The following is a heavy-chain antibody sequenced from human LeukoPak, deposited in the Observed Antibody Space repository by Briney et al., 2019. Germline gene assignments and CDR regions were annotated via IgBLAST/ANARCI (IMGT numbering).Heavy chain of an antibody. CDR2: ISWDGGST. J-gene: IGHJ3*02. V-gene: IGHV3-43D*03. D-gene: IGHD2-15*01. Sequence: GGSLRLSCAASGFTFDDYAMHWVRQAPGKGLEWVSLISWDGGSTYYADSVKGRFTISRDSSKNSLYLQMNSLRAEDTALYYCAKDLGGREREVAFDIWGQGTMVTVSS. CDR3: AKDLGGREREVAFDI. CDR1: GFTFDDYA.